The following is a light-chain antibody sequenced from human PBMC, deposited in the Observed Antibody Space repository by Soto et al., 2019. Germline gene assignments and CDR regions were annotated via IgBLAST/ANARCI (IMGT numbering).Light chain of an antibody. CDR3: CSYAGSNTCV. V-gene: IGLV2-23*01. Sequence: QSVLTQPASVSGSPGQSITISCTGTSRDVGSYNLVSWYQKHPGKAPKLIIYEGSKRPSGVSDRFSGSKSGNTASLTISGLQAEDESDYYCCSYAGSNTCVFGGGTKVTVL. CDR1: SRDVGSYNL. J-gene: IGLJ3*02. CDR2: EGS.